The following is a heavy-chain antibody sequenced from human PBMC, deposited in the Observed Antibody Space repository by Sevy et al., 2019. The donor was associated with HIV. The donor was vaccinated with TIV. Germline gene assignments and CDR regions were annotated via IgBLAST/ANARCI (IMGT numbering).Heavy chain of an antibody. CDR3: ARQGGVVDRAFDF. J-gene: IGHJ4*02. Sequence: SETLSLTCTVSGGSISSSAYYWGWLRQPPGKGLEWIANIFYSGSAYYNPSLSGRVTISVDTSKNQFSLGLNSVTAAATAVYYCARQGGVVDRAFDFWGQGSLVTVSS. D-gene: IGHD3-10*01. CDR2: IFYSGSA. CDR1: GGSISSSAYY. V-gene: IGHV4-39*01.